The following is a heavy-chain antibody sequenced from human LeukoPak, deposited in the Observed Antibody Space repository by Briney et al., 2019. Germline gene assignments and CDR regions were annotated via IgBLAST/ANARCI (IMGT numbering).Heavy chain of an antibody. Sequence: GGSLRLSCAASGFTVSSNYTTWVRQAPGRGLEWVSVIYSGGSTYYADSVKGRFTISRDNSNNTLYLQMNSLRAEDTAVYYCARDISSYFMGYFDYWGQGTLVTVSS. CDR2: IYSGGST. CDR1: GFTVSSNY. CDR3: ARDISSYFMGYFDY. J-gene: IGHJ4*02. D-gene: IGHD3-10*01. V-gene: IGHV3-66*01.